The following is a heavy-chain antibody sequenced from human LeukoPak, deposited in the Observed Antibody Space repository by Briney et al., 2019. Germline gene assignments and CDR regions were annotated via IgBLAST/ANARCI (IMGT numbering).Heavy chain of an antibody. CDR2: IVVGSGNT. CDR1: GFTFTSSA. J-gene: IGHJ4*02. CDR3: AAGTHYGGNSVDY. V-gene: IGHV1-58*01. D-gene: IGHD4-23*01. Sequence: SVKVSCKASGFTFTSSAVQWVRQARGQRLEWIGWIVVGSGNTNYAQKFQERVTITRDMSTSTAYMELSSLRSEDTAVYYCAAGTHYGGNSVDYWGQGTLVTVSS.